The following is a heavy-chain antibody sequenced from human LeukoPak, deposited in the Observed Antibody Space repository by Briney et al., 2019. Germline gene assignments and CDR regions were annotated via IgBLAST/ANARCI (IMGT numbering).Heavy chain of an antibody. CDR1: GGTFISYA. CDR3: ARGRRYSGYDFDY. V-gene: IGHV1-69*13. Sequence: ASVRVSFKASGGTFISYAISWVRQAPGQGLEWMGGIIPIFGTANYAQKFQGRVTITADESTSTAYMELSSLRSEDTAVYYCARGRRYSGYDFDYWGQGTLVTVSS. CDR2: IIPIFGTA. D-gene: IGHD5-12*01. J-gene: IGHJ4*02.